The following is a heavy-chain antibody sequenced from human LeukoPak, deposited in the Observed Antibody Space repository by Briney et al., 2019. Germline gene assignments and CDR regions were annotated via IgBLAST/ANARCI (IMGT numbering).Heavy chain of an antibody. J-gene: IGHJ4*02. Sequence: SETLSLTCAVYGGSFSGYYWSWIRQPPGKGLEWIGEINHSGSTNYNPSLKSRVTISVDTSKNQFSLKLSSVTAADTAVYYCARGFLSGSHYFDYWGQGTPVTVSS. CDR3: ARGFLSGSHYFDY. D-gene: IGHD1-26*01. CDR2: INHSGST. V-gene: IGHV4-34*01. CDR1: GGSFSGYY.